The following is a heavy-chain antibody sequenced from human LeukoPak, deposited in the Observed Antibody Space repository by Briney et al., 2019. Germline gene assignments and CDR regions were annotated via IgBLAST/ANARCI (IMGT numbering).Heavy chain of an antibody. J-gene: IGHJ4*02. V-gene: IGHV3-23*01. CDR1: GFTFRSYA. D-gene: IGHD2-15*01. CDR2: ISGDGGTP. Sequence: GGSLRLSCPASGFTFRSYAMPWVGQPPGKGLEGVSAISGDGGTPYAGSVKGRFTVSRDNSKNTLYLQMNSLRAEDTAIYYCAKDWSCSGWGQGTLVTVSS. CDR3: AKDWSCSG.